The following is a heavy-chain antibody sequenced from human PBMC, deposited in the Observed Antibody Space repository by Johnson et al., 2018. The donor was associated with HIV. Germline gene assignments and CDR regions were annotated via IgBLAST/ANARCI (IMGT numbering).Heavy chain of an antibody. CDR2: ISYDGSNK. CDR1: GFTFSYYG. Sequence: QVQLVESGGGVVQPGKSLRLSCAASGFTFSYYGMHWVRQAPGKGLEWVAVISYDGSNKYYADSVKGRFTISRDNAKNSLHLQMNSLRAEDTAFYYCARDRRNRQWQRLDAFDIWGQGTMVIVSS. CDR3: ARDRRNRQWQRLDAFDI. J-gene: IGHJ3*02. V-gene: IGHV3-30*19. D-gene: IGHD6-19*01.